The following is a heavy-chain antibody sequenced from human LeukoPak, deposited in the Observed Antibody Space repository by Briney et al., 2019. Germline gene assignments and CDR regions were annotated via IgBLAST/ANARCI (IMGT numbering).Heavy chain of an antibody. Sequence: PGGSLRLSCAASGFTFSTFEMNWVRQVPGKGLEWVSYIGPSGKSTYYADSVKGRFTISRDNAKNSLYLQMNSLRAEDTAVYYCASSWPFDYWGQGTLVTVSS. CDR2: IGPSGKST. CDR1: GFTFSTFE. V-gene: IGHV3-48*03. J-gene: IGHJ4*02. CDR3: ASSWPFDY. D-gene: IGHD6-13*01.